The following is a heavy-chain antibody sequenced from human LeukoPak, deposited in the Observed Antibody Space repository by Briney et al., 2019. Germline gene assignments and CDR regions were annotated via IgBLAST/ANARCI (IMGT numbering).Heavy chain of an antibody. D-gene: IGHD2-15*01. V-gene: IGHV4-38-2*02. Sequence: PSETLSLTCTVSGYSISSGYYWGWIRQPPGKGLEWIGSIYHSGSTNCNPSLKSRVTISVDTSKNQFSLKLSSVTAADTAVYYCARGSCSGGSCYREARGGYYYYYMDVWGKGTTVTVSS. CDR3: ARGSCSGGSCYREARGGYYYYYMDV. J-gene: IGHJ6*03. CDR2: IYHSGST. CDR1: GYSISSGYY.